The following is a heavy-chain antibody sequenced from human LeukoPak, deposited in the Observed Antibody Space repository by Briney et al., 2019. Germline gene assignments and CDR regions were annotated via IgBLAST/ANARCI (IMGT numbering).Heavy chain of an antibody. J-gene: IGHJ4*02. D-gene: IGHD5-12*01. CDR3: VLGVATD. V-gene: IGHV3-23*01. CDR1: GFTFNSFA. CDR2: ISGSAGTI. Sequence: SGGSLRLSCTASGFTFNSFAMGWVRQSSGKGLEWISAISGSAGTIWNADSVKGRFTISRDNSKNTLYLQMSSLRAEDTAVYYCVLGVATDWGQGTLVTVSS.